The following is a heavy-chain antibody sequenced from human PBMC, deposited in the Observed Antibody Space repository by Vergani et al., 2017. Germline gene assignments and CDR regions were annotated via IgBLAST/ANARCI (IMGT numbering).Heavy chain of an antibody. CDR2: IIPIFGTA. D-gene: IGHD3-22*01. V-gene: IGHV1-69*06. J-gene: IGHJ5*02. CDR1: GGTFSSYA. CDR3: ATSDYYDSSGYRNWFDP. Sequence: QVQLVQSGAEVKKPGSSVKVSCKASGGTFSSYAISWVRQAPGQGLEWMGRIIPIFGTANYAQKFQGRVTMTEDTSTDTAYMELSSLRSEDTAVYYCATSDYYDSSGYRNWFDPWGQGTLVTVSS.